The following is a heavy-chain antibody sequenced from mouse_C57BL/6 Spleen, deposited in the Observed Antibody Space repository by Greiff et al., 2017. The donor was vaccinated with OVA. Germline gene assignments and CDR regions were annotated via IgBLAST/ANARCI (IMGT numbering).Heavy chain of an antibody. CDR2: ISYDGSN. Sequence: VQLQQSGPGLVKPSQSLSLTCSVTGYSITSGYYWNWIRQFPGNKLEWMGYISYDGSNNYNPSLKNRISITRDTSKNQFFLKLNSVTTEDTATYYCARDRDYYGSIYFDYWGQGTTLTVSS. CDR1: GYSITSGYY. J-gene: IGHJ2*01. V-gene: IGHV3-6*01. CDR3: ARDRDYYGSIYFDY. D-gene: IGHD1-1*01.